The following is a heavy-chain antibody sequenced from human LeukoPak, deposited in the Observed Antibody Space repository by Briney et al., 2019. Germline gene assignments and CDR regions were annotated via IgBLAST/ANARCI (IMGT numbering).Heavy chain of an antibody. CDR2: INPNSGGT. V-gene: IGHV1-2*02. J-gene: IGHJ3*02. D-gene: IGHD3-22*01. CDR1: GYTFTGYY. CDR3: ARATFPYYYDSNGLNAFDI. Sequence: GASVKVSRKASGYTFTGYYMHWVRQAPGQGLEWMGWINPNSGGTNYAQNFQGRVTLTRDTSISTAYMELSRLRSDDTAVYYCARATFPYYYDSNGLNAFDIWGQGTMVTVSS.